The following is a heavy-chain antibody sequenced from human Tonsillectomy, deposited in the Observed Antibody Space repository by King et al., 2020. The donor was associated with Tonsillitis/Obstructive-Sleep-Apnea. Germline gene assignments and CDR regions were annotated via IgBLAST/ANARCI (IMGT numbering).Heavy chain of an antibody. CDR3: ARGVADTDNVGEPAAHTVRSYYYMDV. V-gene: IGHV4-34*01. CDR2: INHSGST. J-gene: IGHJ6*03. Sequence: VQLQQWGAGLLKPSETLSLTCAVYGGSFSVYYWTWIRQPPGKGLEWIGEINHSGSTNYNPSLKSRVTISVDTPKNQFSLKLSSVTAADTAVYYCARGVADTDNVGEPAAHTVRSYYYMDVWDKGTTVTVSS. D-gene: IGHD2-2*01. CDR1: GGSFSVYY.